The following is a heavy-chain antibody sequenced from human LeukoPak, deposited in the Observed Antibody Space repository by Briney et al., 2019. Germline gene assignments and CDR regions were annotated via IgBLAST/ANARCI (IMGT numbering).Heavy chain of an antibody. CDR3: ARSAVGLLRYFDPHFDY. CDR2: ISAYNGNT. V-gene: IGHV1-18*01. Sequence: GASVKVSCKASGYTFTSYGISWVRQAPGQGLEWMGWISAYNGNTNYAQKLQGRVTMTTDTSTSTAYMELRSLRSDDTAVYYCARSAVGLLRYFDPHFDYWGQGTLVTVSS. J-gene: IGHJ4*02. D-gene: IGHD3-9*01. CDR1: GYTFTSYG.